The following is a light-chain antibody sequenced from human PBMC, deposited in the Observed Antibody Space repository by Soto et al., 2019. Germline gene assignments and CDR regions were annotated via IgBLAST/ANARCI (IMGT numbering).Light chain of an antibody. V-gene: IGKV1-39*01. Sequence: DIQMTQSPSSLSASVGDTVTITCRASQRISTYLNWYQQKPGKAPKLLIYGASTLQGGVPSRFSGSGSGTDFTLTISSLQPEDFATYYCQQSYSTPWTFGQGTKVDI. CDR3: QQSYSTPWT. CDR2: GAS. CDR1: QRISTY. J-gene: IGKJ1*01.